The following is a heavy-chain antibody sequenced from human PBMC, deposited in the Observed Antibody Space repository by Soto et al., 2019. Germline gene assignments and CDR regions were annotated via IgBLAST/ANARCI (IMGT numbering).Heavy chain of an antibody. CDR3: AKDIYPSAGEDRGMDV. CDR2: ISWDGGST. J-gene: IGHJ6*02. V-gene: IGHV3-43D*03. D-gene: IGHD3-16*01. CDR1: GFTFDDYA. Sequence: GESLKISCAASGFTFDDYAMHWVRQAPGKGLEWVSLISWDGGSTYYADSVKGRFTISRDNSKNSLYLQMNSLRAEDTALYYCAKDIYPSAGEDRGMDVWGQGTTVTVSS.